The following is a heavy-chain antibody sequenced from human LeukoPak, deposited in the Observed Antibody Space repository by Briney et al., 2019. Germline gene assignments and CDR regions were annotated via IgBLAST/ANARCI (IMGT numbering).Heavy chain of an antibody. CDR2: ITSSSSYI. CDR1: GFTFSSYE. V-gene: IGHV3-48*03. D-gene: IGHD1-26*01. CDR3: ARDPYSGNYGDYYYYYMDV. Sequence: GGSLRLSCAASGFTFSSYEMNWVRQAPGKGLEWVSYITSSSSYIYYADSVKGRFTISRDNAKSSLYLQMNSLRDEDTAVYYCARDPYSGNYGDYYYYYMDVWGKGTTVTISS. J-gene: IGHJ6*03.